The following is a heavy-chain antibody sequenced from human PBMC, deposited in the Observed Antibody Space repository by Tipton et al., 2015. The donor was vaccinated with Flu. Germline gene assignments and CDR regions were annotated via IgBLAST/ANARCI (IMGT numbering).Heavy chain of an antibody. CDR2: ISYSGIT. CDR3: ARGSNSISSLPFDA. J-gene: IGHJ4*02. V-gene: IGHV4-38-2*01. Sequence: PGLVKPSETLSLTCVVSGYSISSGCYWGWIRQPPGKGLEWIGSISYSGITDYNPSLKRRVTMSRDTSKNQFSLKIISVTAADTAVYFCARGSNSISSLPFDAWGQGTLVTVSS. D-gene: IGHD6-6*01. CDR1: GYSISSGCY.